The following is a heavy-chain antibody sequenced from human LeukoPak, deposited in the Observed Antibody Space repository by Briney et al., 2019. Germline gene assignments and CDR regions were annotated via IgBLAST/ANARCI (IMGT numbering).Heavy chain of an antibody. CDR2: MNPNSGNT. D-gene: IGHD5-18*01. V-gene: IGHV1-8*03. J-gene: IGHJ3*02. Sequence: ASVKVSCKASGYTFTSYDINWVRQATGQGLEWMGWMNPNSGNTGYAQKFQGRVTITRNTSISTAYMELSGLRSEDTAVYYCAIFDRGYSYGLDAFDIWGQGTMVTVSS. CDR1: GYTFTSYD. CDR3: AIFDRGYSYGLDAFDI.